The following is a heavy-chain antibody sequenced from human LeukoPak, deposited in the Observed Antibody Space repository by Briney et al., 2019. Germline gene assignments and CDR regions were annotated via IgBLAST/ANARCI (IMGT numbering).Heavy chain of an antibody. CDR2: IYYSGST. D-gene: IGHD1-1*01. CDR3: ARVAAATTNPRFDF. CDR1: GVSIGTSSYY. V-gene: IGHV4-39*01. J-gene: IGHJ4*02. Sequence: SSETLSLTCTVSGVSIGTSSYYWGWIRQSPGKGLEWIGSIYYSGSTYYNPSLKSRVTISVDTSKNQFSLNLSSVTAADTAVYYCARVAAATTNPRFDFWGQGTLVTVSS.